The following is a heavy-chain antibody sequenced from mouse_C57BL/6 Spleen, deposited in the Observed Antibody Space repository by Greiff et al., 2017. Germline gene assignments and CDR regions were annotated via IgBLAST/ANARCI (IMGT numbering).Heavy chain of an antibody. CDR1: GYTFTSYW. CDR3: ARRGDYGNYYAIDY. Sequence: QVQLQQPGAELVKPGASVKMSCKASGYTFTSYWITWVKQRPGQGLEWIGDIYPGSGSTHYNEKFKSKATLTVDTSSSTAYMQLSSLTSEDSAVYSCARRGDYGNYYAIDYWGQGTSVTVSS. J-gene: IGHJ4*01. CDR2: IYPGSGST. D-gene: IGHD1-1*01. V-gene: IGHV1-55*01.